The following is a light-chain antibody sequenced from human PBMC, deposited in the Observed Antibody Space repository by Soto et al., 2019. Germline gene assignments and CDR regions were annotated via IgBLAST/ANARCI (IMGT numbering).Light chain of an antibody. V-gene: IGKV3-20*01. CDR2: DAS. CDR3: HQYASSPQT. Sequence: EIVLTQSPGTLSLSPGERATLSCRASQSVAKNYLAWYQQEAGQAPRLLIYDASSRATGIPDSFSGSGSGTDLTHTISRLEHENFSVYYCHQYASSPQTFGQGTKVEI. CDR1: QSVAKNY. J-gene: IGKJ1*01.